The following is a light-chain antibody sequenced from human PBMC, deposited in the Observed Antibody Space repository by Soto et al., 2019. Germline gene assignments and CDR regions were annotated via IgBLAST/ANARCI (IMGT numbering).Light chain of an antibody. CDR2: GAS. V-gene: IGKV3-15*01. CDR3: QQYNSRPT. CDR1: QSVTSH. Sequence: EIVLAQSPPTLSLSPGPTATLSCRASQSVTSHLAWYQQKPGQAPRLLIFGASTRATGIPARFSGSGSGTDFTLTISSLQSEDFAVYYCQQYNSRPTFGQGTKVDIK. J-gene: IGKJ2*01.